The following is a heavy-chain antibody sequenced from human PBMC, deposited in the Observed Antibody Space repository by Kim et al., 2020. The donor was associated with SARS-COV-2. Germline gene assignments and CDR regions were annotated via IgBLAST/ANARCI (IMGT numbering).Heavy chain of an antibody. CDR3: ARGWWWIQLPGTRYGMDV. D-gene: IGHD5-18*01. CDR2: IWYDGSNK. Sequence: GGSLRLSCAASGFTFSSYGMHWVRQAPGKGLEWVAVIWYDGSNKYYADSVKGRFTISRDNSKNTLYLQMNSLRAEDTAVYYCARGWWWIQLPGTRYGMDVWGQGTTVTVSS. J-gene: IGHJ6*02. V-gene: IGHV3-33*01. CDR1: GFTFSSYG.